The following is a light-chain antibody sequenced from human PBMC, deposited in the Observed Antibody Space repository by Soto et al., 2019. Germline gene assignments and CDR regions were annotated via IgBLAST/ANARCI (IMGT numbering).Light chain of an antibody. CDR1: QSISSW. J-gene: IGKJ4*01. CDR3: QQYNSYSQLT. CDR2: KAS. Sequence: QMTQSPSTLSASVGDRVTISCRASQSISSWLAWYQQKPGKAPKLLIYKASSLESGAPSRFSGSGSGTEFTLTISSLQPDDFATYYCQQYNSYSQLTFGGGTKVDIK. V-gene: IGKV1-5*03.